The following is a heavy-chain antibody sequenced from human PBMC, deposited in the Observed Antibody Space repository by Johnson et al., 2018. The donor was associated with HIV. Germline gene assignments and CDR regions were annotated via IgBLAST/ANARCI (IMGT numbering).Heavy chain of an antibody. V-gene: IGHV3-66*01. CDR3: AREPDIGDAFDI. D-gene: IGHD1-14*01. CDR1: GFIFENYG. CDR2: IYSGDST. J-gene: IGHJ3*02. Sequence: VLLVESGGSVVRPGGSLRLSCLGTGFIFENYGMSWVRQAPGKGLQWVSVIYSGDSTYYADSVKGRFTISRDNSKNTLYLQMNRLRAEDTAVYYCAREPDIGDAFDIWGQGTMVTVSS.